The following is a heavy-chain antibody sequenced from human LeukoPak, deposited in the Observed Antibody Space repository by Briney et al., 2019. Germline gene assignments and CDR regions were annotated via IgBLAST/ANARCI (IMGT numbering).Heavy chain of an antibody. D-gene: IGHD6-25*01. CDR3: ARWQKVSGYFDY. Sequence: SQTLSLTCAISGDSVSSNSAAENWIRQPPSRGLEWRGRTYYRSKWYNDYAVSVKSRITINTDTSKNQFSLQLNSVTPEDTAVYYCARWQKVSGYFDYWGQGTLVTVSS. CDR1: GDSVSSNSAA. V-gene: IGHV6-1*01. J-gene: IGHJ4*02. CDR2: TYYRSKWYN.